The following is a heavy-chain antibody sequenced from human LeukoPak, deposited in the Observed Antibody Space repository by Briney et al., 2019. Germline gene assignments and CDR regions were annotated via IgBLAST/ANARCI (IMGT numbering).Heavy chain of an antibody. V-gene: IGHV3-21*01. Sequence: PGGSLRLSCAASGFTFSSYSMNWVRQAPGKGLEWVSSISSSSSYIYYADSVKGRFTISRDNAKNSLYLQMSSLRGVDTAVYYCVKDAYPNYFDYWGQGTLVTVSS. CDR3: VKDAYPNYFDY. CDR1: GFTFSSYS. J-gene: IGHJ4*02. D-gene: IGHD3-16*01. CDR2: ISSSSSYI.